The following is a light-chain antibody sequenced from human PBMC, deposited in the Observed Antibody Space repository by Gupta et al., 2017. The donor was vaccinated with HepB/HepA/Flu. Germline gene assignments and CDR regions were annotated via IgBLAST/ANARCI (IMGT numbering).Light chain of an antibody. J-gene: IGLJ2*01. V-gene: IGLV1-40*01. CDR1: SSNIGAGYD. CDR3: QSYDSSLSAVV. Sequence: QSLLTQPPAVSGAPGQRVTISCTGISSNIGAGYDVHWYQQLPGTAPKLLIYGNSNRPSGVPDRFSGSKSGTSASLAITGLQAEDEADYYCQSYDSSLSAVVFGGGTKLTVL. CDR2: GNS.